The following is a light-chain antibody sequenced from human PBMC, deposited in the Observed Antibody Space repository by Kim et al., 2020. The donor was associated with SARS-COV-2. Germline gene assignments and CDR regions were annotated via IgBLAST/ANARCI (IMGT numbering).Light chain of an antibody. CDR1: NLENKF. V-gene: IGLV3-1*01. Sequence: SYELTQPPSVSVSPGQTASITCSGDNLENKFACWYQQKTGQSPVLVIYQDSKRPSGIPERFSGSNSGNIATLTISGTQAMDEADYYCQAWDSSTVVFGGGTKLTVL. J-gene: IGLJ3*02. CDR2: QDS. CDR3: QAWDSSTVV.